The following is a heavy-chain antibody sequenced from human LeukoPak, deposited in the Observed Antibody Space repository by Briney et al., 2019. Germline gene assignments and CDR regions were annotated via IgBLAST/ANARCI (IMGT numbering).Heavy chain of an antibody. D-gene: IGHD1-1*01. CDR3: ARDVTGSASDY. CDR1: GGSFSGYY. Sequence: SETLSLTCAVYGGSFSGYYWSWIRQPPGKGLEWIGEINHSGGTNYNPSLKSRVTISVDTSKNQFSLKLSSVTAADTAVYYCARDVTGSASDYWGQGTLVTVSS. CDR2: INHSGGT. V-gene: IGHV4-34*01. J-gene: IGHJ4*02.